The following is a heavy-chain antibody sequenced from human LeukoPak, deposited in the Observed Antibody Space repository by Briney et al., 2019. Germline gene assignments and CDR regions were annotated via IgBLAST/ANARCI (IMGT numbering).Heavy chain of an antibody. V-gene: IGHV3-21*01. Sequence: GGSLRLSCAASGFTFSSCGFNWVRQAPGEGLEWVSSIGPTGTDRYYADSVRGRFTISRDNAKNSMYLQMDSLRDEDTAVYYCATETIGRHYDYWGQGTLLAVSS. CDR2: IGPTGTDR. D-gene: IGHD1-14*01. CDR1: GFTFSSCG. J-gene: IGHJ4*02. CDR3: ATETIGRHYDY.